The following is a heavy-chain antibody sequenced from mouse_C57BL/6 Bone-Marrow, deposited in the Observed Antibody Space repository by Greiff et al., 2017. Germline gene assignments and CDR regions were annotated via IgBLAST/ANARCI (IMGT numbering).Heavy chain of an antibody. Sequence: VQLQQSGAELVRPGASVKLSCTASGFNIKDDYMHWVKQRPEQGLEWIGWMDPENGDTEYASKFQGKATITADISSNTAYLQLSSLTSEDTAVYYCTTQATTDYWGQGTTLTVSS. D-gene: IGHD3-2*02. CDR1: GFNIKDDY. J-gene: IGHJ2*01. CDR3: TTQATTDY. CDR2: MDPENGDT. V-gene: IGHV14-4*01.